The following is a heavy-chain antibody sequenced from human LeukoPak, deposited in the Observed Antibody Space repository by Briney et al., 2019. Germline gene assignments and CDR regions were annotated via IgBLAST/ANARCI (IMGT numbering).Heavy chain of an antibody. V-gene: IGHV4-61*02. J-gene: IGHJ6*04. Sequence: SETLSLTCAVSGDSISSGSYYWSWIRQPAGKGLEWIGRIYTTGTTNYNPSLKSRVTISVDTSKNQFSLKVSSVTAADTAVYHCARDLWRGMDVWGKGTTVTVSS. CDR1: GDSISSGSYY. CDR3: ARDLWRGMDV. CDR2: IYTTGTT.